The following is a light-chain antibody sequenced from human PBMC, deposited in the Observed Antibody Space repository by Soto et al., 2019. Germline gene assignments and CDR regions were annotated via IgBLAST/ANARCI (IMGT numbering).Light chain of an antibody. Sequence: QSALTQPASVSGSPGQSITISCAGTSSDVGSFNLVSWYQHHPGKAPKLMIYEGSKRPSGVSNRFSGSKSGNTPSLTISGLQAEDEADYYCSSYTTSSTWVFGGGTKLTVL. CDR3: SSYTTSSTWV. V-gene: IGLV2-14*02. CDR2: EGS. CDR1: SSDVGSFNL. J-gene: IGLJ3*02.